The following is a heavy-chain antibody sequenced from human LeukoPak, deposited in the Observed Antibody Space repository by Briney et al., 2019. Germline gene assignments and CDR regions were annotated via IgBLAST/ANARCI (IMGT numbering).Heavy chain of an antibody. CDR3: ARVGQQLVYDYFDY. CDR1: GDSITSYY. CDR2: IYYSGST. V-gene: IGHV4-59*01. Sequence: SETLSLTCTVSGDSITSYYWSWIRQPPGKGLEWIGYIYYSGSTNYNPSLESRVTISVDTSKNHFSLKLSSVTAADTAVYYCARVGQQLVYDYFDYWGQGALVTVSS. J-gene: IGHJ4*02. D-gene: IGHD6-13*01.